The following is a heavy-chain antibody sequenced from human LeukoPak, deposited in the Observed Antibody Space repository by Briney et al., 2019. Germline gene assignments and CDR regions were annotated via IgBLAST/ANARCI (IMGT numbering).Heavy chain of an antibody. Sequence: GASLKISCKGSGYSFINYWIGWVRQMPGKGLEWMAIIYPGDSDTKYSPSFQGQVTISADKSITTALLQWSSLKASDTAMYYCAILSSGWYYFDYWGQGTLVTVSS. V-gene: IGHV5-51*01. J-gene: IGHJ4*02. CDR3: AILSSGWYYFDY. D-gene: IGHD6-19*01. CDR2: IYPGDSDT. CDR1: GYSFINYW.